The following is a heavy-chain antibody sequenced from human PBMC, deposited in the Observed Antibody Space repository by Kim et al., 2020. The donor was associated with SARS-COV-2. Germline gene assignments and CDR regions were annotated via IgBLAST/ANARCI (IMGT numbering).Heavy chain of an antibody. V-gene: IGHV3-9*01. J-gene: IGHJ4*02. CDR3: AKEEAAAGTTIFDY. Sequence: ADSVKGRFTISRDNAKNSLYLQMNSLRAEDTALYYCAKEEAAAGTTIFDYWGQGTLVTVSS. D-gene: IGHD6-13*01.